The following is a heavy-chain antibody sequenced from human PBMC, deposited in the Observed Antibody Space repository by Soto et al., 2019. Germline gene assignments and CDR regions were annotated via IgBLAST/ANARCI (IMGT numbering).Heavy chain of an antibody. V-gene: IGHV6-1*01. Sequence: SQTLSLTCALSGDSVSSNSAAWNWIRQSPSRGLEWLGKTYYRSKWYNDYAVSVKSRITINPDTSKNQFSLQLNSVTPEDTAVYYCARGGYGRRGSWFDPWGQGTLVTVSS. D-gene: IGHD5-12*01. CDR2: TYYRSKWYN. CDR1: GDSVSSNSAA. J-gene: IGHJ5*02. CDR3: ARGGYGRRGSWFDP.